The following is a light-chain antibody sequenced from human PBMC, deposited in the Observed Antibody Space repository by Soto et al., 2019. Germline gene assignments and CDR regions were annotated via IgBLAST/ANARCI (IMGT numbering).Light chain of an antibody. Sequence: QPVLTQSPSASASLGASVKLTCTLSSGHSSYAIAWHQQQPEKGPRYLMKLNSDGSHSKGDGIPDRFSGSSPGAERYLTISSLQSEDEADYYCQTWGTGTHVVFGGGTQLTVL. CDR2: LNSDGSH. CDR1: SGHSSYA. J-gene: IGLJ2*01. CDR3: QTWGTGTHVV. V-gene: IGLV4-69*01.